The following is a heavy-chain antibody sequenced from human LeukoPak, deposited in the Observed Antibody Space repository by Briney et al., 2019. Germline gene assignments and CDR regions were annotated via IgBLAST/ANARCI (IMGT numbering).Heavy chain of an antibody. V-gene: IGHV3-11*04. J-gene: IGHJ4*02. CDR2: SSSSGSTI. CDR1: GFTLSDYY. Sequence: AGGSLRLSCAASGFTLSDYYMSWIRQAPGKGLEWVSYSSSSGSTIYYADSVKGRFTISRDNSKNTLYLQMNSLRAEDTAVYYCARSYYDSSGYYPYWGQGTLVTVSS. CDR3: ARSYYDSSGYYPY. D-gene: IGHD3-22*01.